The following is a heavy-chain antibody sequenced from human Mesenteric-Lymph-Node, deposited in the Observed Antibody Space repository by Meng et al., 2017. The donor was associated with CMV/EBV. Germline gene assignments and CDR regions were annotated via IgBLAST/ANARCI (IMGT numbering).Heavy chain of an antibody. CDR3: ARVTIFGVDEDPFDY. D-gene: IGHD3-3*01. V-gene: IGHV3-30*04. CDR1: GFTFNTFA. Sequence: GGSLRLSCAASGFTFNTFAMHWVRQAPGKGLEWVAVISDDGSDTYYTDSVTGRFTISRNNAKNTVYLEMNSLRPEDTAVYYCARVTIFGVDEDPFDYWGQGTLVTVSS. J-gene: IGHJ4*02. CDR2: ISDDGSDT.